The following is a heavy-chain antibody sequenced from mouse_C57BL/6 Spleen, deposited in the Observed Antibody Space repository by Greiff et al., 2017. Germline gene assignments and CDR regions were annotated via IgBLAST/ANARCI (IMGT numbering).Heavy chain of an antibody. CDR2: IDPETGGT. V-gene: IGHV1-15*01. CDR1: GYTFTDYE. J-gene: IGHJ4*01. CDR3: ARGDGPYYAKGD. D-gene: IGHD2-3*01. Sequence: QVQLQQSGAELVRPGASVTLSCKASGYTFTDYEMHWVKQTPVHGLEWIGAIDPETGGTAYNQKFKGKAILTADKSSSTAYMELRSLTSEDSAVYYCARGDGPYYAKGDQGQGTSVTVSS.